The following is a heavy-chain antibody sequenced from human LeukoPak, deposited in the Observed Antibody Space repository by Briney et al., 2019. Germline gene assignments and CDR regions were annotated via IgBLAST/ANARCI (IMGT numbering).Heavy chain of an antibody. D-gene: IGHD2-2*01. CDR3: ASGVAYCSSTSCYFRGWFDP. CDR1: GGSISSGSYY. V-gene: IGHV4-61*02. J-gene: IGHJ5*02. Sequence: PSQTLSLTCTVSGGSISSGSYYWSWIRQPAGKGLEWIGRIYTSGSTNYNPSLKSRVTISVDTSKNQFSLKLSSVTAADTAVYYCASGVAYCSSTSCYFRGWFDPWGQGTLVTVSS. CDR2: IYTSGST.